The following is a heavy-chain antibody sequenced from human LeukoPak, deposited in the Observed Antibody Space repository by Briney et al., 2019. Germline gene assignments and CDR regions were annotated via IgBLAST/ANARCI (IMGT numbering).Heavy chain of an antibody. V-gene: IGHV1-69*05. CDR1: GGTFSSYA. D-gene: IGHD4-11*01. J-gene: IGHJ5*02. CDR2: IIPISGTA. Sequence: ASVKVSCKASGGTFSSYAISWVRQAPGQGPEWMGGIIPISGTANYAQKFQGRVTITTDESTSTAYMELSSLRSEDTAVYYCARGSTVTTIAWFDPWGQGTLVTVSS. CDR3: ARGSTVTTIAWFDP.